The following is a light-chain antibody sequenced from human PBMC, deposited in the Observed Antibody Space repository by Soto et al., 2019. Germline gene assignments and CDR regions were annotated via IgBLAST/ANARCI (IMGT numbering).Light chain of an antibody. Sequence: DIQMTQSPSSLSASVGDRVAIICRASQSVSTRLAWYQQKPGKAPKVLIYDASSWAGGVPSRFTGSGSGTEFTLTINSLQPDDFATYYCQQYSVYWTFGQGTMVDI. CDR1: QSVSTR. J-gene: IGKJ1*01. V-gene: IGKV1-5*02. CDR2: DAS. CDR3: QQYSVYWT.